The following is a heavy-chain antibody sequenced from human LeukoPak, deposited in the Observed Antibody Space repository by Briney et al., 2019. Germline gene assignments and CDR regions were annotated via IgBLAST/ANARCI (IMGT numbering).Heavy chain of an antibody. CDR3: SGFESSCYYCY. V-gene: IGHV1-69*05. Sequence: GSSEKVSYKASLCTVRHSLLLWVDQAPGQGLEWVGGIIPIFGTANYAQKFQGRDTITTGESTRPAYMELRSLSSEDTAVYYCSGFESSCYYCYLGEGALVTVSS. D-gene: IGHD3-22*01. J-gene: IGHJ4*02. CDR2: IIPIFGTA. CDR1: LCTVRHSL.